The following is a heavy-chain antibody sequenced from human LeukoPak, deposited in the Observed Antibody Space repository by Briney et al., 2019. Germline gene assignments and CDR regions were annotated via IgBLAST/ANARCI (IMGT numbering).Heavy chain of an antibody. CDR2: IYYSGST. CDR1: GGSISSYY. CDR3: ARAGRWLQLY. D-gene: IGHD5-24*01. V-gene: IGHV4-59*01. Sequence: LETLSLTCTVSGGSISSYYWSWIRQPPGKGLERIGYIYYSGSTNYNPSLKSRVTISVDTSKNQFSLKLSSVTAADTAVYYCARAGRWLQLYWGQGTLVTVSS. J-gene: IGHJ4*02.